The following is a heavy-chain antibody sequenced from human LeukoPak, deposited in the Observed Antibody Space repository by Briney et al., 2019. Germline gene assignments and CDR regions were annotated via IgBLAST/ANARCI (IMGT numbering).Heavy chain of an antibody. D-gene: IGHD5-24*01. Sequence: GGSLRLSCAASGFTFSAYSMNWVRQAPGKGLEWISYIGISSGNTKYADSVKGRFTISGDKARNSLYLQMNSLRVEDTAVYYCARDYKYAFDNWGQGTLVTVSS. CDR2: IGISSGNT. J-gene: IGHJ4*02. CDR1: GFTFSAYS. V-gene: IGHV3-48*01. CDR3: ARDYKYAFDN.